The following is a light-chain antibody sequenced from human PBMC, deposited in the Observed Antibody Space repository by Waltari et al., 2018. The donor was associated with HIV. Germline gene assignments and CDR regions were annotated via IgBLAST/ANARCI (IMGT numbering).Light chain of an antibody. V-gene: IGLV2-11*01. Sequence: QSALTQPRSVSGSPGQSVTISCTGTSSDVGGYNYVSWYQQNPGKAPKLMIYDVSKGPSGVPDRFSGSKSGNTASLTISGLQAEDEADYYCCSYAGSYVWVFGGGTKLTV. J-gene: IGLJ3*02. CDR1: SSDVGGYNY. CDR2: DVS. CDR3: CSYAGSYVWV.